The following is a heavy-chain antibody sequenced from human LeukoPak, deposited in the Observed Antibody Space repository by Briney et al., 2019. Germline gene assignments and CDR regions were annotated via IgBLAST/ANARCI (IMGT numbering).Heavy chain of an antibody. CDR2: ISYDGSNK. CDR1: GFTFSSYA. D-gene: IGHD6-6*01. V-gene: IGHV3-30*01. J-gene: IGHJ4*02. Sequence: PGGSLRLSCAASGFTFSSYAMHWVRQAPGKGLEWVAVISYDGSNKYYADSVKGRFTISRDNSKNTLYLQMNSLRAEDTAVYYCARGPDYIAARPYDYWGQGTLVTVSS. CDR3: ARGPDYIAARPYDY.